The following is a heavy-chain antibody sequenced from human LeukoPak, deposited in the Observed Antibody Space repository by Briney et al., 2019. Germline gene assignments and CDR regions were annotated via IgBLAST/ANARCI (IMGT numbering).Heavy chain of an antibody. CDR3: ASCTGQDAFDI. CDR2: ISSSGSTI. CDR1: GFTFSDYY. D-gene: IGHD2-8*01. J-gene: IGHJ3*02. Sequence: GGSLRLSCAASGFTFSDYYMSWLRQAPGKGLEWVSYISSSGSTIYYADSVKGRFTISRDNAKNSLYLQMNSLRAEDTAVYYCASCTGQDAFDIWGQGPMVTVSS. V-gene: IGHV3-11*04.